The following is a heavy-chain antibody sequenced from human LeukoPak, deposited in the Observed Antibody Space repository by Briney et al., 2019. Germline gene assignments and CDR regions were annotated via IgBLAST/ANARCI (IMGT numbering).Heavy chain of an antibody. CDR1: GFTVSTNY. CDR2: SRNRAKSYTT. D-gene: IGHD2-21*02. Sequence: VGSQTVSCAASGFTVSTNYMSWVRQAPGKGLEWVGRSRNRAKSYTTDYASSVKGRFTISRDDSKSTLYLQMNSLETEDTAVYYCSRDATGDHWGQGTVDRVSS. CDR3: SRDATGDH. J-gene: IGHJ1*01. V-gene: IGHV3-72*01.